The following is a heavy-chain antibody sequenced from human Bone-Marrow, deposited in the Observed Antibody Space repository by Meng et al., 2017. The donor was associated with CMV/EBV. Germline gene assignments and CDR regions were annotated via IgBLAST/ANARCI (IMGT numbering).Heavy chain of an antibody. J-gene: IGHJ4*02. Sequence: ASVKVYCKASGYTFTAYYMHWLRQAPGQGLEWMGWINPSSGGTSYAQKYQGRVTMTTDTSISTAYMELSNLTSDDTAVFYCANSRYSSSWNDFWGQGTLVTVSS. CDR1: GYTFTAYY. D-gene: IGHD6-13*01. CDR3: ANSRYSSSWNDF. V-gene: IGHV1-2*02. CDR2: INPSSGGT.